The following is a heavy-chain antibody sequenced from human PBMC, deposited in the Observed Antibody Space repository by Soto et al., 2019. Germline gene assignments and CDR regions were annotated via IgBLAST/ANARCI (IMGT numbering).Heavy chain of an antibody. V-gene: IGHV1-69*01. Sequence: QGQLVQSGAEVKKPGSSVKVSCKASGGTFSNYAISWVRQAPGQGLEWMGGIIPIFGTANYAQKFQDRVTITAEESTSTAYMELSSMRSEDTAVYYCARGAFEDWTNWFDPWGQGTLVTVSS. D-gene: IGHD1-1*01. CDR1: GGTFSNYA. J-gene: IGHJ5*02. CDR2: IIPIFGTA. CDR3: ARGAFEDWTNWFDP.